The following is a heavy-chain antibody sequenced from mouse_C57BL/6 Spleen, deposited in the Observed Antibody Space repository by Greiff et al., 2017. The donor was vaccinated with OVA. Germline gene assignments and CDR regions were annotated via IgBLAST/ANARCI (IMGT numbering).Heavy chain of an antibody. CDR2: IYPASGNT. D-gene: IGHD2-12*01. Sequence: QVQLQQSGPELVKPGASVKISCKASGYTFTDYYINWVKQRPGQGLEWIGWIYPASGNTKYNEKFKGKATLTVDTSSSTAYMQLSSLTSEDSAVYFCARDDDRRGAMDYWGQGTSVTVSS. CDR1: GYTFTDYY. CDR3: ARDDDRRGAMDY. V-gene: IGHV1-84*01. J-gene: IGHJ4*01.